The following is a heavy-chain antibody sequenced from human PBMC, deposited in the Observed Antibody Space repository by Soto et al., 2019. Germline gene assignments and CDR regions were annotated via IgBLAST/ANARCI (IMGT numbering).Heavy chain of an antibody. CDR3: AKGPAWEWSAFDI. Sequence: PVGSLRLSCAASGFTFDDYAMHWVRQAPGKGLEWVSGISWNSGSIGYADSVKGRFTISRDNAKNSLYLQMNSLRAEDTALYYCAKGPAWEWSAFDIWGQGTMVTVSS. V-gene: IGHV3-9*01. D-gene: IGHD3-3*01. CDR1: GFTFDDYA. J-gene: IGHJ3*02. CDR2: ISWNSGSI.